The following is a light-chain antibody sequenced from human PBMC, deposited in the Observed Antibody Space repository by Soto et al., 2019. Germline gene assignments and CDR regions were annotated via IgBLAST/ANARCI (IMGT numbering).Light chain of an antibody. CDR2: GAS. CDR3: QQYGSSPPT. J-gene: IGKJ1*01. V-gene: IGKV3-20*01. Sequence: EIVLTQSPGTLSLSPGERATLSCRARQSVSSSSLAWYQQKPGQAPRLLIYGASSRATGIPDRFSGSGSGTDFTLTISRLEPEDFAVYYCQQYGSSPPTFGQGTKVEIK. CDR1: QSVSSSS.